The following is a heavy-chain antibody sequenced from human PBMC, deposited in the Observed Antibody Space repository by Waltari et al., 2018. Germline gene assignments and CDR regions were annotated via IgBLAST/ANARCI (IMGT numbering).Heavy chain of an antibody. J-gene: IGHJ6*02. CDR2: IYYSGST. D-gene: IGHD3-10*01. CDR3: ARDWEVQGVTQFDGYGMDV. Sequence: QLQLQESGPGLVKPSETLSLTCTVSGGSISSSSYYWGWIRQPPGKGLEWIGSIYYSGSTYYNPSLKSRVTISVDTSKNQFSLKLSSVTAADTAVYYCARDWEVQGVTQFDGYGMDVWGQGTTVTVSS. CDR1: GGSISSSSYY. V-gene: IGHV4-39*07.